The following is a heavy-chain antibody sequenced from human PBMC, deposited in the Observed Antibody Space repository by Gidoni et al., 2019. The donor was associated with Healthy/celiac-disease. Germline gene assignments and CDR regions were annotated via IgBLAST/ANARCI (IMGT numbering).Heavy chain of an antibody. D-gene: IGHD3-10*01. J-gene: IGHJ4*02. CDR1: GFTFSSYA. Sequence: EVQLLESGGGLIQPGGSLRLSCAASGFTFSSYAMGWVLQAPGKGLEWVSAISGSGGSTFYADSVKGRFTISRDNSKNTLYLQMNSLRAEDTAVYYCAKGAEYYYGSGSYLDYWGQGTLVTVSS. CDR3: AKGAEYYYGSGSYLDY. V-gene: IGHV3-23*01. CDR2: ISGSGGST.